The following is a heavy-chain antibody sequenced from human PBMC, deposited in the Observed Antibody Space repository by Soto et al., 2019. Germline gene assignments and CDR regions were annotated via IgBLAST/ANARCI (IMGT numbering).Heavy chain of an antibody. CDR2: IYYSGST. D-gene: IGHD3-16*02. V-gene: IGHV4-30-4*01. Sequence: SETLSLTCTVSGGSISSGDYYWSWIRQPPGKGLEWIGYIYYSGSTYYNPSLKSRVTISVDTSKNQFSLKLSSVTAADTAVYYCARGVYDYVWWSYRPGRWFDPWGQGTLVTVSS. J-gene: IGHJ5*02. CDR3: ARGVYDYVWWSYRPGRWFDP. CDR1: GGSISSGDYY.